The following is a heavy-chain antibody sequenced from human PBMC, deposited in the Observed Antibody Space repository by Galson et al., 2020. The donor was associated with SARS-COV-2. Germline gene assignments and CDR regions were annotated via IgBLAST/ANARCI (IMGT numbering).Heavy chain of an antibody. Sequence: GGSLRLSCAASGFTFSSYGMHWVRQAPGKGLEWVAVIWYDGSNKYYADSVKGRFTISRDNSKNTLYLQMNSLRAEDTAVYYCARDHPAAGTTDYGSGSYNWGQGTLVTVSS. J-gene: IGHJ4*02. D-gene: IGHD3-10*01. CDR3: ARDHPAAGTTDYGSGSYN. CDR2: IWYDGSNK. CDR1: GFTFSSYG. V-gene: IGHV3-33*01.